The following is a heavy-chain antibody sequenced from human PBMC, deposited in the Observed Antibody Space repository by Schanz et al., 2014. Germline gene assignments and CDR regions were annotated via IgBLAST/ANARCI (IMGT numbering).Heavy chain of an antibody. CDR3: ARRLRGFDY. CDR1: GGSISTYY. CDR2: IYYTGHT. Sequence: QVQLQESGPGLVKPSETLSLTCTVSGGSISTYYWSWIRQPPGKGLEWIGYIYYTGHTYYNPSLKSRVAISGDPSKNPFPLKMFSGTAADTAVYYCARRLRGFDYWGQGTLVTVSS. D-gene: IGHD4-17*01. V-gene: IGHV4-59*08. J-gene: IGHJ4*02.